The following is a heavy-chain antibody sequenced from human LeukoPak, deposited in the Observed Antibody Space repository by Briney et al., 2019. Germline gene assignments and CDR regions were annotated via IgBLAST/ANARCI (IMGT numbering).Heavy chain of an antibody. CDR3: AKQLERLVYYYGMDV. V-gene: IGHV3-23*01. CDR1: GFTFSNYA. CDR2: ISGSGGST. J-gene: IGHJ6*02. Sequence: GGSLRLSCAASGFTFSNYAMSWVRQAPGKGLEGVSAISGSGGSTYYADSVKGRFTISRDNSKNTLYLQMNSLRAEDTAVYYCAKQLERLVYYYGMDVWGQGTTVTVSS. D-gene: IGHD1-1*01.